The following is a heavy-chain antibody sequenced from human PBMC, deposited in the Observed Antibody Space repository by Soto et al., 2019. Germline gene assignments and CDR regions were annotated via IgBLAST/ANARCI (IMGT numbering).Heavy chain of an antibody. D-gene: IGHD2-15*01. J-gene: IGHJ5*02. Sequence: PSKTLSLTCTVSGGSISSGGYYWSWIRQHPGRGLEWIGYIYYNGNTYYNPSLKSRVTVSVDTSKNQFSLNVRSVTAADTAVYYCARCSLVVIPVPGFDPWGQGTLVTVSS. V-gene: IGHV4-31*03. CDR1: GGSISSGGYY. CDR3: ARCSLVVIPVPGFDP. CDR2: IYYNGNT.